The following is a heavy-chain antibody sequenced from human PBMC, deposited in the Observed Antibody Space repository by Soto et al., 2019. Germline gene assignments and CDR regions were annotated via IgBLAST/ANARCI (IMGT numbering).Heavy chain of an antibody. J-gene: IGHJ4*01. CDR3: ASEDPGGFRFDY. CDR1: GGSISNYY. Sequence: PSETLSLTCTVSGGSISNYYRSWVRQPPGKGLQWVGYIYYSGSTYYNPSLKGRATISADTSKNQFSLRLTSVTAADTAVYFCASEDPGGFRFDYWGQGMLVTVSS. D-gene: IGHD2-15*01. CDR2: IYYSGST. V-gene: IGHV4-59*01.